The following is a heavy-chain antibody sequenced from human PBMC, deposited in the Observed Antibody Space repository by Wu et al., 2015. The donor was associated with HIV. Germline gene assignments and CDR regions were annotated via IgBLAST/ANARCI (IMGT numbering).Heavy chain of an antibody. CDR1: AYFFTGYY. CDR3: AGGYYYGSGPDY. CDR2: ITPNNGDT. Sequence: QVQLVQSGAEVKKPGASVKVSCKASAYFFTGYYMHWVRQAPGQGLEWMGWITPNNGDTNYAQKFQGRVTMTRDTSISTVYMELSSLRSDDTAVYYCAGGYYYGSGPDYWGQGTLVTVSS. V-gene: IGHV1-2*02. J-gene: IGHJ4*02. D-gene: IGHD3-10*01.